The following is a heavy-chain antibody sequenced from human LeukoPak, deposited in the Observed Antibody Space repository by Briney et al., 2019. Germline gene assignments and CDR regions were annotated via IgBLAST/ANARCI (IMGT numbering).Heavy chain of an antibody. J-gene: IGHJ6*04. D-gene: IGHD6-13*01. CDR1: GFIFSSYA. Sequence: PGRSLRLSCAASGFIFSSYAMHWVRQAPGKGLEWVAVISYDGSNKYYADSVKGRFTISRDNSKNTLYLQMNSLRAEDTAVYYCARDSGYSSSWYYYYYYGMDVWGKGTTVTVSS. V-gene: IGHV3-30*04. CDR3: ARDSGYSSSWYYYYYYGMDV. CDR2: ISYDGSNK.